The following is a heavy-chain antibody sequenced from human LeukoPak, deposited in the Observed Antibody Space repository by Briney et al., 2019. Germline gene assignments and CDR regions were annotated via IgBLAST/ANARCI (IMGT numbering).Heavy chain of an antibody. D-gene: IGHD5-18*01. CDR1: GGSISGYY. J-gene: IGHJ4*02. Sequence: SETLSLTCTVSGGSISGYYWNWIRQPPGKGLEWIGYIYYTGSTSYNPSLKSRVTISLDTSKNQFSLKLSSVTAADTAVYYCARLTWDTTMVRYYFDFWGQGTLVTVSS. V-gene: IGHV4-59*08. CDR3: ARLTWDTTMVRYYFDF. CDR2: IYYTGST.